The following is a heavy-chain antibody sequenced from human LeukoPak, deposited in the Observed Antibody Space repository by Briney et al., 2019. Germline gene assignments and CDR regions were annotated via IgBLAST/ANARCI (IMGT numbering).Heavy chain of an antibody. CDR2: ISTTSGNI. Sequence: GGSLRLSCAASGFTFSSYSMNWVRQAPGKGLEWAAAISTTSGNIYYADSVKGRFTISRDNAKNSLYLQMNSLRVEDTALYYCARRAPSHDFDDWGQGTLVTVSS. J-gene: IGHJ4*02. CDR3: ARRAPSHDFDD. V-gene: IGHV3-21*01. CDR1: GFTFSSYS.